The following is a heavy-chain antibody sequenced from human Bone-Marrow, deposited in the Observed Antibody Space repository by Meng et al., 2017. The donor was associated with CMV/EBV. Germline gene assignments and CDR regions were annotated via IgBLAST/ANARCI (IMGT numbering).Heavy chain of an antibody. J-gene: IGHJ5*02. V-gene: IGHV4-39*07. CDR2: IYYSGST. CDR1: GGSISSSSYY. D-gene: IGHD2-2*01. CDR3: AREGRYCSSTSCSTRFDP. Sequence: GSLRLSCTVSGGSISSSSYYWGWIRQPPGKGLEWIGSIYYSGSTYYNPSLKSRVTISVDTSKNQFSLKLSSVTAADTAVYYCAREGRYCSSTSCSTRFDPWGQGTLVTIYS.